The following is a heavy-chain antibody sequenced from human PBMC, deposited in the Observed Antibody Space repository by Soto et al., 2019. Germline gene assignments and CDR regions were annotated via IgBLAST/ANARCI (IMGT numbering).Heavy chain of an antibody. CDR1: GFTFSSYG. J-gene: IGHJ6*02. Sequence: GGSLRLSCAASGFTFSSYGMYWVRQAPGKGLEWVAVISYDGSNKYYADSVKGRFTISRDNSKNTLYLQMNSLRAEDTAVYYCAKDYLGIAAAGTGMDVWGQGTTVTVSS. CDR3: AKDYLGIAAAGTGMDV. D-gene: IGHD6-13*01. V-gene: IGHV3-30*18. CDR2: ISYDGSNK.